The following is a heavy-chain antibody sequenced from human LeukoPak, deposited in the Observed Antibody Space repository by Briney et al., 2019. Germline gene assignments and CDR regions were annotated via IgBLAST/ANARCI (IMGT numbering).Heavy chain of an antibody. D-gene: IGHD1-14*01. CDR2: IYYSGST. Sequence: KPSETPSLTCTVSGGSISSYYWSWIRQPPGKGLEWIGYIYYSGSTNYNPSLKSRVTISVDTSKNQFSLKLSSVTAADTAVYYCARWAVSGFDYWGQGTLVTVSS. CDR1: GGSISSYY. V-gene: IGHV4-59*08. J-gene: IGHJ4*02. CDR3: ARWAVSGFDY.